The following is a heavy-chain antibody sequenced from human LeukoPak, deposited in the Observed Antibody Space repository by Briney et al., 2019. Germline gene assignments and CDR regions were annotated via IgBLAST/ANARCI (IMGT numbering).Heavy chain of an antibody. CDR3: AKDPRKAAAAPHYFDY. CDR2: IRYDGSNK. Sequence: GGSLRLSCAASGFTFSSYGMHWARQAPGKGLEWVAFIRYDGSNKYYADSVKGRFTISRDNSKNTLYLQMNSLRAEDTAVYYCAKDPRKAAAAPHYFDYWGQGTLVTVSS. V-gene: IGHV3-30*02. J-gene: IGHJ4*02. D-gene: IGHD6-13*01. CDR1: GFTFSSYG.